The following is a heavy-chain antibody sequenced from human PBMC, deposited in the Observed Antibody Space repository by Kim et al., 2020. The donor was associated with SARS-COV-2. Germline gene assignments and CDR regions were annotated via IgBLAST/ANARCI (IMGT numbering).Heavy chain of an antibody. D-gene: IGHD6-13*01. V-gene: IGHV3-7*01. J-gene: IGHJ4*02. CDR3: VRYSSSWYDFDY. Sequence: YGDSGKGRFTISRDNAKNSLYLQMNSLRAEDTAVYYCVRYSSSWYDFDYWGQGTLVTVSS.